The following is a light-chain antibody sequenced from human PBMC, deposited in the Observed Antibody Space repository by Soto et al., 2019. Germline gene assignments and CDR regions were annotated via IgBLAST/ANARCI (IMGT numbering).Light chain of an antibody. CDR3: QKYDRAPFT. J-gene: IGKJ3*01. Sequence: DTQMTQSPSALSASVGDRVTITCRASQGISVYLAWYQQKPGSIPKLLIFAASTLQSGVPSRFSGSGSGTDFPLTISSLQPEDVATYFCQKYDRAPFTFGPGTKVDMK. V-gene: IGKV1-27*01. CDR2: AAS. CDR1: QGISVY.